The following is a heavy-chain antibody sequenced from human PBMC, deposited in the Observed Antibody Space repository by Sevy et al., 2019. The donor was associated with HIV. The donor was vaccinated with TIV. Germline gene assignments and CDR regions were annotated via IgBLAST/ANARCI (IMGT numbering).Heavy chain of an antibody. D-gene: IGHD2-8*01. J-gene: IGHJ5*02. Sequence: GGSLRLSCTASGFTFSSYDMNWVRQAPGKGLEWVSKISSSGSSIYYADSVKGRFTISRDNAKNSLNLQMNSLRAEDTAVYYCTRNGGAFDNGFDPCGQGTLVTVSS. V-gene: IGHV3-48*03. CDR2: ISSSGSSI. CDR1: GFTFSSYD. CDR3: TRNGGAFDNGFDP.